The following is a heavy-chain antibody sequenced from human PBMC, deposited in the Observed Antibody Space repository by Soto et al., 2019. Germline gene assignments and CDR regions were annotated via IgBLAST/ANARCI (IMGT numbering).Heavy chain of an antibody. CDR2: IYYSGST. Sequence: SETLSLTCTVSGGSISSYYWSWIRQPPGKGLEWIGYIYYSGSTNYNPSLKSRVTISVDTSKNQFSLKLSSVTAADTAVYYCARETEGYCTNGVCYWFDPWGQGTLVTVS. D-gene: IGHD2-8*01. V-gene: IGHV4-59*01. CDR1: GGSISSYY. J-gene: IGHJ5*02. CDR3: ARETEGYCTNGVCYWFDP.